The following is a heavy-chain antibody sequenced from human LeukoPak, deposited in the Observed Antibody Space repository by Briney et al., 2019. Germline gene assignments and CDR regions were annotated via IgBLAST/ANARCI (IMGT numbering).Heavy chain of an antibody. J-gene: IGHJ4*02. D-gene: IGHD6-19*01. CDR1: GFTVSSNY. Sequence: GRSLRLSCAASGFTVSSNYMSWVRQAPGKGLEWVSIIYSGGSTFYADSVKGRFTISRDNSKNTLYLQMNSLRAEDTAVYYCARILDSAWGELGYWGQGTLVTVSS. CDR2: IYSGGST. V-gene: IGHV3-53*05. CDR3: ARILDSAWGELGY.